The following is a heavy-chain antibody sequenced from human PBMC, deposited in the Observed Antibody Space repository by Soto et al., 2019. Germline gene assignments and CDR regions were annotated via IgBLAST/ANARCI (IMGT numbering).Heavy chain of an antibody. CDR3: ARTATAYYYDSSGYYPTLYYFDY. CDR2: IIPIFGTA. V-gene: IGHV1-69*13. Sequence: SVKVSCKASGGTFSSYAISWVRQAPGQGLEWMGGIIPIFGTANYAQKFQGRVTITADESTSTAYMELSSLRSEDTAVYYCARTATAYYYDSSGYYPTLYYFDYWGQGTLVTVSS. CDR1: GGTFSSYA. D-gene: IGHD3-22*01. J-gene: IGHJ4*02.